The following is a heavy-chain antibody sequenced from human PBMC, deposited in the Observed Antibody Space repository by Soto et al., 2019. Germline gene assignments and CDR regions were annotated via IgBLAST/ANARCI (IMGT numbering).Heavy chain of an antibody. D-gene: IGHD2-21*02. CDR2: IIPIFGTA. CDR3: SSHCGGGCYSKSPPYYFYGMDV. V-gene: IGHV1-69*12. CDR1: GGTFSSYA. J-gene: IGHJ6*02. Sequence: QVQLVQSGAEVKKPGSSVKVSCKASGGTFSSYAISWVRQAPGQGLEWMGGIIPIFGTADYAQKFQGRVTITASESTSTAYRVLSILRSEDTAVYYCSSHCGGGCYSKSPPYYFYGMDVWGQGTTVTVSS.